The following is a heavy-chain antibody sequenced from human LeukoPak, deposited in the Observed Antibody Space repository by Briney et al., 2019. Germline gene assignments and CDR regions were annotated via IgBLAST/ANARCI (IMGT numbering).Heavy chain of an antibody. Sequence: PSETLSLTCAVSGGSISSSSWWSWVRQPPGKGLEWIGEIYHSGSTNYNPSLKSRVTISVDKSKNQFSLKLSSVTAADTAVYYCARDYYYDSSGYYNWGQGTLVTVSS. CDR3: ARDYYYDSSGYYN. CDR1: GGSISSSSW. V-gene: IGHV4-4*02. J-gene: IGHJ4*02. D-gene: IGHD3-22*01. CDR2: IYHSGST.